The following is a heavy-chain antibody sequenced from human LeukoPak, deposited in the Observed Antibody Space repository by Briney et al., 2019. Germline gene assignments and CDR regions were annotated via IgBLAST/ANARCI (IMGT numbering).Heavy chain of an antibody. V-gene: IGHV4-38-2*02. CDR2: IYHSGST. D-gene: IGHD1-26*01. J-gene: IGHJ4*02. Sequence: SETLSLTCAVSGSSISSGYYWGWIRQPPGKGLEWIGSIYHSGSTYYNPSLKSRVTISVDTSKNQFSLKLSSVTAADTAVYYCAREMGATKDYWGQGTLVTVCS. CDR1: GSSISSGYY. CDR3: AREMGATKDY.